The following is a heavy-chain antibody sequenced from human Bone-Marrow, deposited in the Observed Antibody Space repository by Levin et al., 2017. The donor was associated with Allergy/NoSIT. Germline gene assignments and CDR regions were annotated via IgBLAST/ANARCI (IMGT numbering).Heavy chain of an antibody. Sequence: GGFLRLSCAASGVTFSSYSMNWVRQAPGKGLEWLSYISSSSNTMYYADSVKGRFTISRDNAKNSLFLQMSSLRAEDTAVYYCARKRGSSWYLWFDPWGQGTLVTVSS. CDR1: GVTFSSYS. CDR3: ARKRGSSWYLWFDP. CDR2: ISSSSNTM. V-gene: IGHV3-48*04. D-gene: IGHD6-13*01. J-gene: IGHJ5*02.